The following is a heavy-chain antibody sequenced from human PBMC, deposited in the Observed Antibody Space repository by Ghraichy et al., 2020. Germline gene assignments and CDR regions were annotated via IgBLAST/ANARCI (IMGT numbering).Heavy chain of an antibody. Sequence: GSLRLSCAASGFRLTNYAMTWVRQAPGKGLEWVSAISATAENIYYAESVKGRFTISRDSYKNTFYLQMNSLRVEDTALYYCVRSGNFDYWGQGTLVTVSS. J-gene: IGHJ4*02. CDR3: VRSGNFDY. CDR1: GFRLTNYA. V-gene: IGHV3-23*01. CDR2: ISATAENI. D-gene: IGHD6-25*01.